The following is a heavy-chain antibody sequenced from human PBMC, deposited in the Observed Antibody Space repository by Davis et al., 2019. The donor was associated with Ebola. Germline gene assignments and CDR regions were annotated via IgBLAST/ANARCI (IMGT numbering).Heavy chain of an antibody. D-gene: IGHD2-8*01. CDR3: ARTKWDYDYGMDV. V-gene: IGHV4-61*01. J-gene: IGHJ6*02. CDR1: GGSVSSGSYY. CDR2: IYYSGST. Sequence: SETLSLTCTVSGGSVSSGSYYWSWIRQPPEKGLEWVGYIYYSGSTNCNPSLKSRVTISVDTSKNQFSLKLSSVTAADTAVYYCARTKWDYDYGMDVWGQGTTVTVSS.